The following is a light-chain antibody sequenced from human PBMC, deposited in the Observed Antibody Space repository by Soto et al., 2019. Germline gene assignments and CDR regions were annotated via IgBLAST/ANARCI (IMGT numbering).Light chain of an antibody. Sequence: DIQMTQSQSSLSASVVAVVTITXXASRSVNNFLNWYQQRPGKAPDLLIYGASRLQIGVPSRFTGSGSETDFTLTISSLQPEDFATYFCQQSFSFPPTSGQRTRLEIK. CDR2: GAS. CDR3: QQSFSFPPT. CDR1: RSVNNF. V-gene: IGKV1-39*01. J-gene: IGKJ5*01.